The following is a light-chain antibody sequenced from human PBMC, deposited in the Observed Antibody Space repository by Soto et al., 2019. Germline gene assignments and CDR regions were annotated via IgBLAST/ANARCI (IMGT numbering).Light chain of an antibody. CDR3: VQGTHWPWT. CDR1: QGLVYSDGNTF. Sequence: DVVMTQSPLSLSVTLGQPASISCRSSQGLVYSDGNTFLNWFYQRPGQSPRRLIYQVSNRDSGGPDRFSGSGSGTDYTLTISRVEAEDVGIYYCVQGTHWPWTFGQGTKVEIK. CDR2: QVS. J-gene: IGKJ1*01. V-gene: IGKV2-30*01.